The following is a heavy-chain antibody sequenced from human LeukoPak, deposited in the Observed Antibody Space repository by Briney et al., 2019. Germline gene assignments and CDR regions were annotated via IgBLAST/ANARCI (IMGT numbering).Heavy chain of an antibody. CDR2: HHYSGGT. Sequence: SETLSLTCSVSGAPITNYYWSWIRQPPGKGLEWIGYHHYSGGTNYKASLKSRVTISIDTTRNQFSLTVTSVTAADLAVYYCARAPNYYYMDVWRKGTTVTVSS. CDR1: GAPITNYY. J-gene: IGHJ6*03. CDR3: ARAPNYYYMDV. D-gene: IGHD2-8*01. V-gene: IGHV4-59*01.